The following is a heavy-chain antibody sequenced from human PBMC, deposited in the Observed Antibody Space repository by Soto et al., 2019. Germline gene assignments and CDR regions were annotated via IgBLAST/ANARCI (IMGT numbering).Heavy chain of an antibody. D-gene: IGHD2-15*01. CDR1: GGSISSGGYY. Sequence: SETLSLTCTVSGGSISSGGYYWSWIRQHPGKGLEWIGYIYYSGSTYYNPSLKSRVTISVDTSKNQFSLKLSSVTAADTAVYYCARGPTVVVTRQSWFDPWGQGTLVTVSS. CDR2: IYYSGST. CDR3: ARGPTVVVTRQSWFDP. V-gene: IGHV4-31*03. J-gene: IGHJ5*02.